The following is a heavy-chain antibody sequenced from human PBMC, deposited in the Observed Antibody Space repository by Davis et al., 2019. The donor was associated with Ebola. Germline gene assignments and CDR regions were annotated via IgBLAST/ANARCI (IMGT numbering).Heavy chain of an antibody. CDR1: GYILTELS. Sequence: ASVKVSCKVSGYILTELSIHWVRQAPGQGLEWMGRIIPVVDTKDYAQKFQGRVTLTADKATNTAYMELSGLRFDDTAVYYCARGKWFDPWGQGTLVSVTS. V-gene: IGHV1-24*01. J-gene: IGHJ5*02. CDR3: ARGKWFDP. CDR2: IIPVVDTK.